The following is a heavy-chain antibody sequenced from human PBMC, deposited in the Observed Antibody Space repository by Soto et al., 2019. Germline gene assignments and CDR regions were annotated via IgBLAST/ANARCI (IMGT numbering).Heavy chain of an antibody. V-gene: IGHV4-31*03. CDR2: IYYSGST. D-gene: IGHD5-12*01. J-gene: IGHJ3*02. CDR1: GGSISSGGYY. CDR3: AREIVATIDDAFDI. Sequence: SETLSLTCTVSGGSISSGGYYWSGSRQHPGKGLEWIGYIYYSGSTYYNPSLKSRVTISVDTSKNQFSLKLSSVTAADTAVYYCAREIVATIDDAFDIWGQGTMVTVSS.